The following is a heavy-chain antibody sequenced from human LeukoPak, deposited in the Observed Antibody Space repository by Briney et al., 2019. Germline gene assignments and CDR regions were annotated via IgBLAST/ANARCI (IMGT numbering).Heavy chain of an antibody. CDR1: GYTFTGYY. D-gene: IGHD2-15*01. CDR2: INPNSGGT. J-gene: IGHJ4*02. Sequence: ASVKVSCKASGYTFTGYYMHWVRQAPGQGLEWMGWINPNSGGTNYAQKFQGRVTMTRDTSISTAYMELSRLRSDDTAVYYCARDRCSGGSCYSTYWGQGTLVTVSS. CDR3: ARDRCSGGSCYSTY. V-gene: IGHV1-2*02.